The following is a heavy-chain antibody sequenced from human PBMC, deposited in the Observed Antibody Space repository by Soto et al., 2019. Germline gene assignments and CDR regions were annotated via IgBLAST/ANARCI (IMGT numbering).Heavy chain of an antibody. CDR3: ARHPEGRWLQWRGVWFDP. CDR1: GGSISSSSYY. J-gene: IGHJ5*02. D-gene: IGHD5-12*01. CDR2: IYYSGST. V-gene: IGHV4-39*01. Sequence: SETLSLTCTVSGGSISSSSYYWGWIRQPPGKGLEWIGSIYYSGSTYYNPSLKSRVTISVDTSKNQFSLKLSSVTAADTAVYYCARHPEGRWLQWRGVWFDPWGQGTLVTVSS.